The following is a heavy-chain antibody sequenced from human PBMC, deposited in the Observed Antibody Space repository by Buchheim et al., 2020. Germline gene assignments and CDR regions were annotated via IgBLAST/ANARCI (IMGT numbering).Heavy chain of an antibody. D-gene: IGHD4-11*01. Sequence: EMHLVESGGGLVKPGTSLTLSCAASGFTFYNAWMIWVRQAPGKGLEWGGRIENKADGGTTAYAAPVTGRSTISRDASNNTHYLQMDSLKTEDTAVYYCTTYSSHPWGQGTL. CDR3: TTYSSHP. CDR2: IENKADGGTT. J-gene: IGHJ5*02. CDR1: GFTFYNAW. V-gene: IGHV3-15*04.